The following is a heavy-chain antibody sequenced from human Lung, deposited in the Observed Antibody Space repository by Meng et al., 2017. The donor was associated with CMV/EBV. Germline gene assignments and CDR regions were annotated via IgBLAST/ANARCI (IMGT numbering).Heavy chain of an antibody. CDR3: ANLGRTIRDY. J-gene: IGHJ4*02. V-gene: IGHV3-23*01. CDR2: ISTSGGDT. Sequence: GGSXRLSCAASGFTFSRYAFHWVRQAPGKGLEWVSSISTSGGDTYHADSVKGRFTISRDNSKKTLYLQMNSLRAEDTAVYYCANLGRTIRDYWGQGTLVXVSS. CDR1: GFTFSRYA. D-gene: IGHD4/OR15-4a*01.